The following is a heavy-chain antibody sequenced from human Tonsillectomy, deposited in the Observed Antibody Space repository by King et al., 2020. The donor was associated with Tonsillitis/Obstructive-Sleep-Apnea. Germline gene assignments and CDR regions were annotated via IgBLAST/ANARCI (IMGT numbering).Heavy chain of an antibody. V-gene: IGHV1-69*01. CDR2: IIPKFGTT. J-gene: IGHJ4*02. CDR1: GGSFNNYA. Sequence: QVQLVQSGAEVKKPGSSVKVSCKASGGSFNNYAIAWVRQAPGQGLEWMGGIIPKFGTTNYSPKFQGRVTLTADESTTTGYMELTSLRSEDTAIYFCTRDLKPTNLGWSVPQPFFASWGQGTLVTVSS. CDR3: TRDLKPTNLGWSVPQPFFAS. D-gene: IGHD3-3*01.